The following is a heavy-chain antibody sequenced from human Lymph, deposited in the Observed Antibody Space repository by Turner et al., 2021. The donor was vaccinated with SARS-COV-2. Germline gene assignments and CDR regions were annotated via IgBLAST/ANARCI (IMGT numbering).Heavy chain of an antibody. CDR3: ARHNGGRLDY. CDR2: IGYDGSNK. Sequence: QVRLVESGGGVVQPGRSLRLSCAASGFTFRSSGLHGLRQAPGKGLEWVAVIGYDGSNKYNADSVKGRFTNSRDNSKNTLYLQMNSLRADDTAVYYCARHNGGRLDYWGQGTLVTVSS. D-gene: IGHD3-16*01. CDR1: GFTFRSSG. J-gene: IGHJ4*02. V-gene: IGHV3-33*01.